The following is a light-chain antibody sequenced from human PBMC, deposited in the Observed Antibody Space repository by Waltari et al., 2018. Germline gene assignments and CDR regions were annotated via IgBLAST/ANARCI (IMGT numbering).Light chain of an antibody. CDR1: QSVCSSS. Sequence: DIVLTHSPGTASLSPGDRVTLSCRASQSVCSSSLAWYQQKPGQAPRLVIYRASRRATGIPDRFSGSGSGTDFSLTISRLEPEDFAVYYYQQHGTLPATFGQGTKVEIK. V-gene: IGKV3-20*01. J-gene: IGKJ1*01. CDR2: RAS. CDR3: QQHGTLPAT.